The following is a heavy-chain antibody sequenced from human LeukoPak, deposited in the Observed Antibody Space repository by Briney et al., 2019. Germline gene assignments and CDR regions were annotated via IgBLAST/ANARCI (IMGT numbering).Heavy chain of an antibody. D-gene: IGHD5-18*01. V-gene: IGHV3-7*03. Sequence: GGSLRLSCAASGFTFSSYLMSWVRQAPGKGLEWVANIKQDGGEKYYVDSVKGRFTISRDNAKNSLYLQMNSLRSDDTAVYYCARDSYGSYYYYMDVWGKGTTVTISS. CDR1: GFTFSSYL. J-gene: IGHJ6*03. CDR2: IKQDGGEK. CDR3: ARDSYGSYYYYMDV.